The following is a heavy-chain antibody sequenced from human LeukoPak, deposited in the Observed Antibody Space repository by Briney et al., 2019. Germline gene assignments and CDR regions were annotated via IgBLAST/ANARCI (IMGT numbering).Heavy chain of an antibody. D-gene: IGHD1-1*01. CDR2: ISSNGGSS. Sequence: GGSLRLSCSASGFTFSAYAMYWVRQAPGKGLEYVAVISSNGGSSFYADSVKGRFTISRDNSKNTLYLQMNSLRAEDTAVYYCAREGPGTTFDYWGQGTLVTVSS. CDR1: GFTFSAYA. J-gene: IGHJ4*02. CDR3: AREGPGTTFDY. V-gene: IGHV3-64*04.